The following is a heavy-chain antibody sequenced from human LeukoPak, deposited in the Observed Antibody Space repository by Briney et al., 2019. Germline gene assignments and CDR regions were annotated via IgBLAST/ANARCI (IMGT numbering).Heavy chain of an antibody. CDR2: IYTSGST. CDR1: GDSISSGDYY. CDR3: ARYKPKTTVTTGVGRFDY. V-gene: IGHV4-61*02. Sequence: SETLSLTCTVSGDSISSGDYYWSWIRQPPGKGLEWIGRIYTSGSTNYNPSLKSRVTISVDTSKNQFSLKLSSVTAADTAVYYCARYKPKTTVTTGVGRFDYWGQGTLVTVSS. J-gene: IGHJ4*02. D-gene: IGHD4-17*01.